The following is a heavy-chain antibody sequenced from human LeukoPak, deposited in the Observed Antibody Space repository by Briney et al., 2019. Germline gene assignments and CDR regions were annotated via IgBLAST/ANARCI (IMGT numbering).Heavy chain of an antibody. V-gene: IGHV3-23*01. CDR3: AQIGSYYYDSSGYSRGAFDI. CDR1: GFTFSSYA. D-gene: IGHD3-22*01. J-gene: IGHJ3*02. Sequence: GGSLRLSCAASGFTFSSYAMSWVRQAPGKGLEWVSAISGSGGSTYYADSVKGRFTISRDNSKNTLYLQMNSLRAEDTAVYYCAQIGSYYYDSSGYSRGAFDIWGQGTMVTVSS. CDR2: ISGSGGST.